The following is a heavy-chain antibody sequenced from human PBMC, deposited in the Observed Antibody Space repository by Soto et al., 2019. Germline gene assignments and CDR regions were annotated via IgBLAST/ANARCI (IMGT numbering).Heavy chain of an antibody. V-gene: IGHV1-3*01. CDR3: ARAISGYVT. J-gene: IGHJ4*02. Sequence: QVQLVQSGPEMKKPGASVKLSYKASGITYNTYAIHWVRQAPGQGLEWMGWINAGNGDTRISQNFQGRVTLTRDTSASTVYMDLDSLKSEDTGVYYCARAISGYVTWGQGTLVTVSS. D-gene: IGHD5-12*01. CDR2: INAGNGDT. CDR1: GITYNTYA.